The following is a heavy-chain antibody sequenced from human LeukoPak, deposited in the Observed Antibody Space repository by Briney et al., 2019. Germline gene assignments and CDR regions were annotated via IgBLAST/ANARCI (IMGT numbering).Heavy chain of an antibody. D-gene: IGHD3-3*01. J-gene: IGHJ6*02. CDR2: IIPIFGTA. Sequence: GASVKVSCKVSGYTLTELSMHWVRQAPGQGLEWMGGIIPIFGTANYAQKFQGRVTMTRNTSISTAYMELSSLRSEDTAVYYCATSGKRWYYDFWNAYYYYGMDVWGQGTTVTVSS. CDR1: GYTLTELS. V-gene: IGHV1-24*01. CDR3: ATSGKRWYYDFWNAYYYYGMDV.